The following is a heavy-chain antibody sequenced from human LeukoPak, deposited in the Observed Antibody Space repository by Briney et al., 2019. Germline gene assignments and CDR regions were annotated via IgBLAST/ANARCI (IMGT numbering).Heavy chain of an antibody. D-gene: IGHD6-13*01. CDR3: ASEAAAGHFDY. CDR1: GGSISSYY. CDR2: IYYSGST. Sequence: PSETLSLTCTVSGGSISSYYWSWLRQPPGKGLEWIGYIYYSGSTNYNPSLKSRVTISVDASKNQFSLKLSSVTAADTAVYYCASEAAAGHFDYWGQGTLVTVSS. V-gene: IGHV4-59*01. J-gene: IGHJ4*02.